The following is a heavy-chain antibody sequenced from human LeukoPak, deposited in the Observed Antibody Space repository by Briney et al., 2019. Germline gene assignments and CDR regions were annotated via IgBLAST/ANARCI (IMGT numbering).Heavy chain of an antibody. CDR1: GGSISSYY. V-gene: IGHV4-4*07. Sequence: SETLSLTCTVSGGSISSYYWSWIRQPAGKGLEWIGRIYTSGSTNYNPSLKSRVTMSVDTSKNQFSLKLSSVTAADTAVYYCARAKCSGTSCYKFDPWGQGTLVTVSS. CDR3: ARAKCSGTSCYKFDP. D-gene: IGHD2-2*02. CDR2: IYTSGST. J-gene: IGHJ5*02.